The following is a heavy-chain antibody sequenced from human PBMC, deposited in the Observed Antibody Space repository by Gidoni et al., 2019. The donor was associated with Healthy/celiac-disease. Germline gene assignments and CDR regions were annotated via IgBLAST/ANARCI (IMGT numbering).Heavy chain of an antibody. D-gene: IGHD1-26*01. CDR2: IYYIGST. V-gene: IGHV4-59*01. Sequence: QVQLQESGPGLVKPSETLSRTCTVSGGSISSYYWSWIRQPPGKGLEWIGYIYYIGSTNYNPSLKSRVTISVDTSKNQFSLKLSSVTAADTAVYYCARFKWELLRDYYYGMDVWGQGTTVTVSS. CDR3: ARFKWELLRDYYYGMDV. CDR1: GGSISSYY. J-gene: IGHJ6*02.